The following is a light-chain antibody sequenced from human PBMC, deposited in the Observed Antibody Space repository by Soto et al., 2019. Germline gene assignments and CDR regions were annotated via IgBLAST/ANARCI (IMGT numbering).Light chain of an antibody. J-gene: IGLJ1*01. CDR2: EVS. V-gene: IGLV2-14*01. Sequence: QSVLTQPASVSGSPGQSITISCTGTSSDVGGYNYVSWYQQHPGKAPKLMIYEVSNRPSGVSNRFSGSKSGNTASLTISGLQAEDEADYYCTSYTSSSTPVFGTG. CDR3: TSYTSSSTPV. CDR1: SSDVGGYNY.